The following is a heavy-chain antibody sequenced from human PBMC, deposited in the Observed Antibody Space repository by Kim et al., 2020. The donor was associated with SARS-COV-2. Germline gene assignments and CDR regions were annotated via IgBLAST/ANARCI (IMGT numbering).Heavy chain of an antibody. CDR1: GFTVSTSH. J-gene: IGHJ4*02. V-gene: IGHV3-53*01. D-gene: IGHD2-15*01. CDR2: INSGGNT. CDR3: VGNAGGY. Sequence: GGSLRLSCALSGFTVSTSHMYWVRQAPGKGLECVSVINSGGNTYYSDSLMVRFTIPRDNSKNTLFFQMNSRRPADTPVFYCVGNAGGYGGQGT.